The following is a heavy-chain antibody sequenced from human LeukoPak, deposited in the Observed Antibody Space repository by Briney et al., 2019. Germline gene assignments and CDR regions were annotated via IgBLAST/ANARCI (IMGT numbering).Heavy chain of an antibody. D-gene: IGHD4-23*01. CDR1: GYSISSGYY. J-gene: IGHJ4*02. CDR2: IYHSGST. V-gene: IGHV4-38-2*02. Sequence: PSETLSLTCTVSGYSISSGYYWGWIRPPPGKGLEWIGSIYHSGSTYYNPSLKSRVTISVDTSKNQLSLKLSSVTAADTAVYYCARVDYGGISYWGQGTLVTVSS. CDR3: ARVDYGGISY.